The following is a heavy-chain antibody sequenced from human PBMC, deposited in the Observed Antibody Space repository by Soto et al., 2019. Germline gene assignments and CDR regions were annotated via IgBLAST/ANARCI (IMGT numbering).Heavy chain of an antibody. CDR1: GFTFSSYA. J-gene: IGHJ5*02. CDR3: ARSEDWYSSSWYGHNWFDP. Sequence: GGSLRLSCAASGFTFSSYAMHWVRQAPGKGLEWVAVISYDGSNKYYADSVKGRFTISRDNSKNTLYLQMNSLRAEDTAVYYCARSEDWYSSSWYGHNWFDPWGQGTLVTVSS. CDR2: ISYDGSNK. V-gene: IGHV3-30-3*01. D-gene: IGHD6-13*01.